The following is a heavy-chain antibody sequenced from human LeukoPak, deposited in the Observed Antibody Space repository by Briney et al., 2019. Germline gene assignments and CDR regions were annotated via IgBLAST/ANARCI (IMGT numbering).Heavy chain of an antibody. V-gene: IGHV3-53*01. CDR3: ATAPMTTEDF. J-gene: IGHJ4*02. D-gene: IGHD4-17*01. CDR1: GFTVSSNY. Sequence: SGGSLRLSCAASGFTVSSNYMSWVRQAPGKGLEWVSVLYSGGGTYYADSVKGRFTISRDNSKNTLYLQMNSLRAEDTAVYYCATAPMTTEDFWGQGTLVTVSS. CDR2: LYSGGGT.